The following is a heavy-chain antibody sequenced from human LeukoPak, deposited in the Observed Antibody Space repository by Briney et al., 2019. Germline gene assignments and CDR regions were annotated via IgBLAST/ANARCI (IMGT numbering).Heavy chain of an antibody. Sequence: GGSLRLSCAASGFTFSSYSMNWVRQAPGKGLEWVSHISSSSSTIYYADSVKGRFTISRDKVKNSLYLQMNSLRAEDTAVYYCAKAEAGSQWFGELLSSFDYWGQGTLVTVSS. CDR1: GFTFSSYS. V-gene: IGHV3-48*01. CDR2: ISSSSSTI. CDR3: AKAEAGSQWFGELLSSFDY. J-gene: IGHJ4*02. D-gene: IGHD3-10*01.